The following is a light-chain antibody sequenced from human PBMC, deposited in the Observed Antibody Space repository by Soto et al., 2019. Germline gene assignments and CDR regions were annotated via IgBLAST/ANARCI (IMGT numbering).Light chain of an antibody. CDR1: QIVNSYY. CDR2: GAH. V-gene: IGKV3-20*01. J-gene: IGKJ1*01. CDR3: QQYDSSPRT. Sequence: EIVLTQSPGTLSLSPGERATLSCRASQIVNSYYLAWYQQRPGQAPRLLISGAHRRATGIPDRFSGGGSGTDFTLTISGLEPEDVAVYYCQQYDSSPRTFGQGTKVDIK.